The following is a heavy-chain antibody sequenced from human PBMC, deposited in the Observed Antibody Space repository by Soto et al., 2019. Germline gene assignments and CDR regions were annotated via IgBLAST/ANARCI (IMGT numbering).Heavy chain of an antibody. Sequence: QGQLVQSGAEVKKPGFSVNVSCQASGGTFSSYAISRVRQAPGQWLDWMGGLIPIFGTANYPQKFQGRVKLKADKSTSTGYMELGSLRSDDTSVYYCARDSGITRRGVVPYYYGMDVLGQGTTGTVSS. CDR1: GGTFSSYA. D-gene: IGHD3-22*01. CDR3: ARDSGITRRGVVPYYYGMDV. V-gene: IGHV1-69*06. J-gene: IGHJ6*02. CDR2: LIPIFGTA.